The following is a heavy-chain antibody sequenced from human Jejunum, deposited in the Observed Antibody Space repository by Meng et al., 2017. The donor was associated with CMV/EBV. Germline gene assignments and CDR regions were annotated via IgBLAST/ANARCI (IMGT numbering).Heavy chain of an antibody. D-gene: IGHD3-22*01. J-gene: IGHJ4*02. CDR3: ARDNDGSSHYSQFDY. Sequence: QVQLVESGGGVVQPGRSLRLSCAASGFPLNSYGIHWVRQFPGKGLEWVAVLWYDGSRKYFAESVQGRFSISRDDSKNTVYLQMNSLRAEDTAVYYCARDNDGSSHYSQFDYWGQGTLVTVSS. CDR1: GFPLNSYG. V-gene: IGHV3-33*01. CDR2: LWYDGSRK.